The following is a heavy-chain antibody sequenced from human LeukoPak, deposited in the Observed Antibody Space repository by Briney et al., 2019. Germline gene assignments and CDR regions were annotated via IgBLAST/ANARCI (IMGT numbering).Heavy chain of an antibody. D-gene: IGHD3-22*01. CDR1: GFTVSGNY. J-gene: IGHJ4*02. CDR2: IYSGGST. Sequence: GGSLRLSCAASGFTVSGNYMSWVRQAPGKGLEWVSVIYSGGSTYYADSVKGRFTISRDNSKNTLYLQMNSLRAEDTAVYYCARGRYDSSGYYYYFDYWGQGTLVTVSS. V-gene: IGHV3-66*02. CDR3: ARGRYDSSGYYYYFDY.